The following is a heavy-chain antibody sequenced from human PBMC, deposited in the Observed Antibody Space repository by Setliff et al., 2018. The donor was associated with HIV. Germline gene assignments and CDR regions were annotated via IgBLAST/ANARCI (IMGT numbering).Heavy chain of an antibody. Sequence: PGGSLRLSCSASGFTFSGSALHWVRQASGKGLEWVGRIKTKPNDYATAHAASVKGRFTISGDDSQNTAYLQMNSLRTEDTAVYFCAVSPDGDCATTKCANWFDPWGQGTQVTVSS. J-gene: IGHJ5*02. CDR1: GFTFSGSA. CDR3: AVSPDGDCATTKCANWFDP. V-gene: IGHV3-73*01. CDR2: IKTKPNDYAT. D-gene: IGHD4-17*01.